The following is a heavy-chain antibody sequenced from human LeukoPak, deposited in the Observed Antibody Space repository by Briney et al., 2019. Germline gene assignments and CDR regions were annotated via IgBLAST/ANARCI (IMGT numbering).Heavy chain of an antibody. CDR2: IRGSGGST. CDR3: ARGGPSAAGGFDP. D-gene: IGHD6-13*01. CDR1: GFTFSNYA. Sequence: GGSLRLSCAASGFTFSNYAMSWVRQAPGKGLEWVSGIRGSGGSTYYADSVKGRFTISRDNSKNTLYLQMNSLRAEDTAVYYCARGGPSAAGGFDPWGQGTLVTVSS. V-gene: IGHV3-23*01. J-gene: IGHJ5*02.